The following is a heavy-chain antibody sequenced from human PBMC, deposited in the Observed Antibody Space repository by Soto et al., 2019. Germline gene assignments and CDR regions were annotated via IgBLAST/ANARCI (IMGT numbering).Heavy chain of an antibody. CDR3: LRSYGSGVVY. V-gene: IGHV3-23*01. Sequence: EVQLLESGGGLVQPGGSLRLSCVASGFTFSSFPMTWVRQAPGKGLEWVSAISGAGAGTYYADSVEGRFTISRDNSKNTLYMQMNSLRGEDAVVYYCLRSYGSGVVYWGQGPLVTVSS. D-gene: IGHD3-10*01. CDR1: GFTFSSFP. CDR2: ISGAGAGT. J-gene: IGHJ4*02.